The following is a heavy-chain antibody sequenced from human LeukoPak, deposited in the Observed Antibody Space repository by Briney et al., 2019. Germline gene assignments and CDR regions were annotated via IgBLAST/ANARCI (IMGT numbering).Heavy chain of an antibody. D-gene: IGHD2-15*01. CDR2: IVTDGGSA. Sequence: GGALRLSCAASGFPLNKYGTGWGRPAPGGGAGCVSIIVTDGGSAYYAGSVKGRFTMSRDNSKNGLYLQMSSLRAEDTALYYCARCSGGTCYSFHYWGQGTLVTVSS. CDR1: GFPLNKYG. J-gene: IGHJ4*02. V-gene: IGHV3-23*03. CDR3: ARCSGGTCYSFHY.